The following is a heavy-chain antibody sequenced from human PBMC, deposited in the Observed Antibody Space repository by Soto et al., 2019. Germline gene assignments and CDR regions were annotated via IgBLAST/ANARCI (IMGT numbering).Heavy chain of an antibody. CDR2: IYYSGST. V-gene: IGHV4-39*01. CDR1: GGSISSSSYY. J-gene: IGHJ5*02. D-gene: IGHD2-15*01. Sequence: QLQLQESGPGLVKPSETLSLTCTVSGGSISSSSYYWGWIRQPPGKGLEWIGSIYYSGSTYYNPSLKSRVTISVDTSKNQFSLKLSSVTAADTAVYYCADYCSGGSCYSNWTSNWFDPWGQGTLVTVSS. CDR3: ADYCSGGSCYSNWTSNWFDP.